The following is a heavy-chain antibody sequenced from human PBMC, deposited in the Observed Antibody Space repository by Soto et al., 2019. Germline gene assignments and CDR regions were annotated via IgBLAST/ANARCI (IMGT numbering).Heavy chain of an antibody. CDR3: GRGRSGQIVVFY. D-gene: IGHD1-26*01. V-gene: IGHV1-2*02. Sequence: QVQLVQSGAEVKKPGASVKVSCKASGYTFTGHYIHWVRQAPEQGPEWMGEIGPESGATRYAQKFQGSVTMTRDMSITTVYMELNNLSPDDTAVYYCGRGRSGQIVVFYWGQGTPVTVSS. CDR1: GYTFTGHY. J-gene: IGHJ4*02. CDR2: IGPESGAT.